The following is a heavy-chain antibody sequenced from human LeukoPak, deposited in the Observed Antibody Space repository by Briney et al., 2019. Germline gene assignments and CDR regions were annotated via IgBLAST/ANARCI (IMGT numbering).Heavy chain of an antibody. CDR1: GGTFSSYA. D-gene: IGHD6-19*01. CDR2: IIPIFGTA. V-gene: IGHV1-69*13. Sequence: GASVKVSCKASGGTFSSYAISWVRQAPGQGLEWMGGIIPIFGTANYAQKFQGRVTITADESTSTAYMELSSLRSEDTAVYYCVRRMSGWYIGYFDYWGQGTLVTVSS. J-gene: IGHJ4*02. CDR3: VRRMSGWYIGYFDY.